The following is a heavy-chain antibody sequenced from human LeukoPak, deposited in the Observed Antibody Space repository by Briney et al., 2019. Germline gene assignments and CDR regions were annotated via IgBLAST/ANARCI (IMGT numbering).Heavy chain of an antibody. CDR1: GGSFSGYY. D-gene: IGHD6-6*01. CDR3: ASMGEYSSSSSWFDP. CDR2: IYYSGST. Sequence: SETLSLTCAVYGGSFSGYYWSWIRQPPGKGLEWIGYIYYSGSTNYNPSLKSRVTISVDTSKNQFSLKLSSVTAADTAVYYCASMGEYSSSSSWFDPWGQGTLVTVSS. J-gene: IGHJ5*02. V-gene: IGHV4-59*01.